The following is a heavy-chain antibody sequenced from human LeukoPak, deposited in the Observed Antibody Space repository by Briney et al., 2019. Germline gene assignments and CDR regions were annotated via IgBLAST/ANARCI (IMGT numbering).Heavy chain of an antibody. CDR2: IYYSGST. Sequence: PSETLSLTCTVSGGSISSGDYYWSWIRQPPETGLEWIGYIYYSGSTYYNPSLKSRVTISVDTSKNQFSLKLSSVTAADTAVYYCAGERITIFGVVIIDYWGQGTLVTVSS. CDR1: GGSISSGDYY. V-gene: IGHV4-30-4*01. CDR3: AGERITIFGVVIIDY. J-gene: IGHJ4*02. D-gene: IGHD3-3*01.